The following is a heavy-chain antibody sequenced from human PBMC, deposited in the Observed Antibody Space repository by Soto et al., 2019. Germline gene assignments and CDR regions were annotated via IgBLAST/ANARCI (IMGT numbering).Heavy chain of an antibody. CDR1: GGSISSYY. CDR2: IYTSGST. CDR3: ARESHGDYGEDYYSGMDF. J-gene: IGHJ6*02. Sequence: QVQLQESGPGLVKPSETLSLTCTVSGGSISSYYWSCIRQPAGKGLAGIGRIYTSGSTNYNPSLQSRVTMSVDTSKNQFSLKLSSVTAADTAVYYCARESHGDYGEDYYSGMDFCGQGTTVTVSS. V-gene: IGHV4-4*07. D-gene: IGHD4-17*01.